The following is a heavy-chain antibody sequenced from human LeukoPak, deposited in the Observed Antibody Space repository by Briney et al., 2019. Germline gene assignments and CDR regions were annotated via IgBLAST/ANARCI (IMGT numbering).Heavy chain of an antibody. CDR3: ARHFFVSVAGIISLPFYASDI. J-gene: IGHJ3*02. Sequence: SETLSLTCAVHGVSFSDNYWNWIRQPPGKGLEWIGEINHSGSTNYNPSLKSRATISVDTSKNQFSLKLSSVTTADTAVYYCARHFFVSVAGIISLPFYASDIWGQGTMVTVSS. CDR2: INHSGST. V-gene: IGHV4-34*01. D-gene: IGHD6-19*01. CDR1: GVSFSDNY.